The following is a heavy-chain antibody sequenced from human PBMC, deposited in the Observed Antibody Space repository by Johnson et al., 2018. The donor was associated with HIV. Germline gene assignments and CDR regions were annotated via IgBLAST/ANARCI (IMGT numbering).Heavy chain of an antibody. J-gene: IGHJ3*02. CDR2: IYSGGST. CDR1: GFTFDDFA. V-gene: IGHV3-NL1*01. Sequence: QVQLVESGGGLVQPGRSLRLSCAASGFTFDDFAMHWVRQAPGKGLEWVSGIYSGGSTYYADSVKGRFTISRDNPKNTLYLQMNSLRREDTAVYYCAKGGVGRDGNRDAFDIWGQGTMVTVSS. CDR3: AKGGVGRDGNRDAFDI. D-gene: IGHD5-24*01.